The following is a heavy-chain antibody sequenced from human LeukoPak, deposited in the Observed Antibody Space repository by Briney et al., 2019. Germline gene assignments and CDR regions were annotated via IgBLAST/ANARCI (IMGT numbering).Heavy chain of an antibody. CDR3: ARDLRDGYGATGPDY. J-gene: IGHJ4*02. CDR2: IYYSGST. D-gene: IGHD5-24*01. CDR1: GGSISSYY. V-gene: IGHV4-59*01. Sequence: SETLSLTCTVSGGSISSYYWSWIRQPPGKGLEWIGYIYYSGSTNYNPSLKSRVTISVDTSKNQFSLKLSSVTAADTAVYYCARDLRDGYGATGPDYWGQGTLVTVSS.